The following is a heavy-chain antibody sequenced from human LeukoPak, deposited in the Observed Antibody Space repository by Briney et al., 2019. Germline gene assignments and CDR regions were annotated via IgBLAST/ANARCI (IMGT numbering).Heavy chain of an antibody. J-gene: IGHJ4*02. CDR1: GFTFSNYS. V-gene: IGHV3-21*01. CDR3: VRDMGRESIFDY. CDR2: IGKGSGYI. Sequence: PGGSLRLSCVGSGFTFSNYSFNWVRQAPGKGLEWVSSIGKGSGYIYQTDSVKGRFTISRDNAKNSLFLEMNSLRVEDTAVYYCVRDMGRESIFDYWGQGTLVTVSS. D-gene: IGHD3-10*01.